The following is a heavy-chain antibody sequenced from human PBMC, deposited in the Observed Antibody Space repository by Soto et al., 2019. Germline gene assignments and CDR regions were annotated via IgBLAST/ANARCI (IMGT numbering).Heavy chain of an antibody. CDR1: GYSFTSYD. CDR3: ARVHIAVAGGWFDP. CDR2: MNPNSGNT. J-gene: IGHJ5*02. Sequence: ASVKVSCKASGYSFTSYDSNWVRQATGQGLEWMGWMNPNSGNTGYAQKFQGRVTMTRNTSISTAYMELSSLRSEDTAVYYCARVHIAVAGGWFDPWGQGTLVTVSS. V-gene: IGHV1-8*01. D-gene: IGHD6-19*01.